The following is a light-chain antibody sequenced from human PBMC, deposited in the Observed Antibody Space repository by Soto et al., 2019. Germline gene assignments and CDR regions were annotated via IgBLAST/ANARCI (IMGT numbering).Light chain of an antibody. V-gene: IGKV1-27*01. J-gene: IGKJ1*01. CDR3: QNYNGAPWT. CDR2: AAS. CDR1: QGISNY. Sequence: DIQMTQSPSSLSASVGDRVTITCRASQGISNYLVWYQQKPGKVPKLLIYAASTLQSGVPSRFSDSGSGTDFTLTISSLQPEDVATYYCQNYNGAPWTFVQGIKVEIK.